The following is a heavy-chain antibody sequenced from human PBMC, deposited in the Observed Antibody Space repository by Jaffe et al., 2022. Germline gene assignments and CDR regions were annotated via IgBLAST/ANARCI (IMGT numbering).Heavy chain of an antibody. CDR1: GFSLSTSGVG. D-gene: IGHD3-10*01. Sequence: QITLKESGPTLVKPTQTLTLTCTFSGFSLSTSGVGVGWIRQPPGKALEWLALIYWDDDKRYSPSLKSRLTITKDTSKNQVVLTMTNMDPVDTATYYCARGLRDTGLLWFGELAMFDYWGQGTLVTVSS. CDR3: ARGLRDTGLLWFGELAMFDY. CDR2: IYWDDDK. V-gene: IGHV2-5*02. J-gene: IGHJ4*02.